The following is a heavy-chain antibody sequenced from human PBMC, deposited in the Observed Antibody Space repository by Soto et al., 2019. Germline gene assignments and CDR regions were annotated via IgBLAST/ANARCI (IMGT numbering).Heavy chain of an antibody. J-gene: IGHJ4*02. CDR3: ARLEVRRYSYGPGGGFDY. D-gene: IGHD5-18*01. V-gene: IGHV5-51*01. CDR2: IYPGDSDT. Sequence: GESLKISCKGSGYSFTSYWIGWVRQMPGKGLEWMGIIYPGDSDTRYSPSFQGQVTISADKSISTAYLQWSSLKASDTAMYYCARLEVRRYSYGPGGGFDYWGQGTLVTVSS. CDR1: GYSFTSYW.